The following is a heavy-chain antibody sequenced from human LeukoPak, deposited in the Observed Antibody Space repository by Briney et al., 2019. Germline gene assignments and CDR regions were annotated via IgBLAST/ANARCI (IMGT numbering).Heavy chain of an antibody. V-gene: IGHV4-39*07. D-gene: IGHD5-24*01. J-gene: IGHJ4*02. CDR3: ARSRGWLQSHPLGY. CDR1: GVSISSSYSY. CDR2: IYTSGST. Sequence: SETLSLTCTVSGVSISSSYSYWGWIRQPPGMGLEWIGRIYTSGSTNYNPSLKSRVTISVDTSKNQFSLKLSSVTAADTAVYYCARSRGWLQSHPLGYWGQGTLVTVSS.